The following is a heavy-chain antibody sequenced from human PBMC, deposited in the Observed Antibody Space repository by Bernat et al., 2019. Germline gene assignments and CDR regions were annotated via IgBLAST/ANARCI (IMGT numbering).Heavy chain of an antibody. Sequence: EVQLVETGGGLIQPGGSLRLSCAASGFTVSSNFMSWVRQAPGKGLEWVSVIYSGGNTYYADSVKGRFTISRDDSKNTLYLQMNSLRAGDTAVYYCARDSSPTTVTTFGDAFDIWGQGVMVTVSS. CDR3: ARDSSPTTVTTFGDAFDI. CDR2: IYSGGNT. V-gene: IGHV3-53*02. J-gene: IGHJ3*02. CDR1: GFTVSSNF. D-gene: IGHD4-11*01.